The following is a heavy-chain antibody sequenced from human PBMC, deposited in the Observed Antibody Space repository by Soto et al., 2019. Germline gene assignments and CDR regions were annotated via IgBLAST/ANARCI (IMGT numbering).Heavy chain of an antibody. CDR1: GDSVSSNSAA. Sequence: PSQTLSLTCAISGDSVSSNSAAWNWIRQSPSRGLEWLGRTYYRSKWYNDYAVSVKSRITINPDTSKNQFSLQLNSVTPEDTAVYYCARGSIAAAGRVNLVRNWFDPWGQGTLVTVSS. CDR3: ARGSIAAAGRVNLVRNWFDP. J-gene: IGHJ5*02. D-gene: IGHD6-13*01. V-gene: IGHV6-1*01. CDR2: TYYRSKWYN.